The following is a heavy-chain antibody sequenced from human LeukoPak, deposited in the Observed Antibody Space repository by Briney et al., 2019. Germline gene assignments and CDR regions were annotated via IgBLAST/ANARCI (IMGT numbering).Heavy chain of an antibody. D-gene: IGHD3-22*01. CDR1: GGSFSGYY. J-gene: IGHJ2*01. V-gene: IGHV4-34*01. Sequence: KTSETLSLTCAVYGGSFSGYYWSWIRQPPGKGLEWIGEINHSGSTNYDPSLKSRVTISVDTSKNQFSLKLSSVTAADTAVYYCARGRAPTYYYDSSGYRYWYFDLWGRGTLVTVSS. CDR2: INHSGST. CDR3: ARGRAPTYYYDSSGYRYWYFDL.